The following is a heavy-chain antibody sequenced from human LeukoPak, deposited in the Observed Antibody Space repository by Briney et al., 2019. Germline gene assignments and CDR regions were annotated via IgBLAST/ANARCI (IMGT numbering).Heavy chain of an antibody. J-gene: IGHJ4*02. V-gene: IGHV1-46*01. D-gene: IGHD5-24*01. Sequence: ASVKVSCXASGYTFTSYYMHGVRQAPGQGLEWMGIINPSGGSTSYAQKFQGRVTMTRYTSTSTVYMELSSLRSEDTAVYYCARDRGRDGYNYRYYFDYWGQGTLVTVSS. CDR1: GYTFTSYY. CDR2: INPSGGST. CDR3: ARDRGRDGYNYRYYFDY.